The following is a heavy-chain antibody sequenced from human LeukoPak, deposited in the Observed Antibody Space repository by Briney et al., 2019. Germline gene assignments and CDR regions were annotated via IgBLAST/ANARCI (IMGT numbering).Heavy chain of an antibody. V-gene: IGHV4-59*01. J-gene: IGHJ4*02. CDR2: VHYSGTT. D-gene: IGHD2-21*02. Sequence: SETLSLTCTVSGGSLSGYYWIWIRQPPGKGLEWIGYVHYSGTTTYNPPLKSRVTISVDTPKNQFSLILNSVTTADTAVYYCARAPPRRCPGNDCYPIFDFWGQGSLVTVSS. CDR3: ARAPPRRCPGNDCYPIFDF. CDR1: GGSLSGYY.